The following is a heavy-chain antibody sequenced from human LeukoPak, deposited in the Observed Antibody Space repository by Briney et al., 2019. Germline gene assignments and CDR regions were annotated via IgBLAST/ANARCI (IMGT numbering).Heavy chain of an antibody. CDR2: ISAYNGNT. CDR1: GYRFTSYA. D-gene: IGHD3-10*01. V-gene: IGHV1-18*01. Sequence: ASVKVSCKASGYRFTSYAISWVRQAPGQGLEWMGWISAYNGNTNYAQKFQGRVTMTEDTSTDTAYMELSSLRSEDTAVYYCARDYARINYYGSGNGLDPWGQGTLVTVSS. J-gene: IGHJ5*02. CDR3: ARDYARINYYGSGNGLDP.